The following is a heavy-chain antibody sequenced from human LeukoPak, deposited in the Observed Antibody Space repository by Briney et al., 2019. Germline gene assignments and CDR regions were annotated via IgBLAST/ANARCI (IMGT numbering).Heavy chain of an antibody. J-gene: IGHJ4*02. Sequence: GGSLRLSCAASGFTFSTFAMIWVRQPPGKGLEWVSSIFPSGGEIHYAVSVRGRFTISRDNSKNTLYLQMNSLRVEDTAVYYCARRWSFDHWGQGTLVTVSS. D-gene: IGHD6-13*01. V-gene: IGHV3-23*01. CDR2: IFPSGGEI. CDR3: ARRWSFDH. CDR1: GFTFSTFA.